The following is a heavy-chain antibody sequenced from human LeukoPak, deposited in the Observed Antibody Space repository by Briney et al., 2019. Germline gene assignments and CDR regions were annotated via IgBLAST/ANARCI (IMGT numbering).Heavy chain of an antibody. CDR3: TRGPIQLWLYHGMDV. D-gene: IGHD5-18*01. J-gene: IGHJ6*02. Sequence: LSLTCAVYGGSFSGYYWSWIRQPPGKGLEWVGFIRSKTYGGTTEYAASVKGRFIISRDDSTSIAYLQMNSLKTEDTAVYYCTRGPIQLWLYHGMDVWGQGTAVTVSS. CDR2: IRSKTYGGTT. CDR1: GGSFSGYY. V-gene: IGHV3-49*03.